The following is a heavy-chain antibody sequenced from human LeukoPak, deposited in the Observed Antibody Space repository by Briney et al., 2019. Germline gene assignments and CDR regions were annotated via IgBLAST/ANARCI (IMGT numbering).Heavy chain of an antibody. J-gene: IGHJ5*02. CDR3: ARSYCSSTSCFLGNWFDP. CDR1: GYTFTSYD. V-gene: IGHV1-8*03. Sequence: ASVKVSCKASGYTFTSYDINWVRQATGQGLEWMGWMNPNSGNTGYAQKFQGRVTITRNTSISTAYMELSSLRSEDTAVYHCARSYCSSTSCFLGNWFDPWDQGTLVTVSS. CDR2: MNPNSGNT. D-gene: IGHD2-2*01.